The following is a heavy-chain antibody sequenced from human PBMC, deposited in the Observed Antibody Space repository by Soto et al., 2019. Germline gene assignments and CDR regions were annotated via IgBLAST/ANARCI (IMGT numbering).Heavy chain of an antibody. CDR2: IVVGSGNT. CDR1: GFTFTSSA. Sequence: GASVKVSCKASGFTFTSSAVQWVRQARGQRLEWIGWIVVGSGNTNYAQKFQERVTITRDMSTSTAYMELSSLRSEDTAVYYCAADAYSTVGAPGRYYYGMDVWGQGTTVTVSS. CDR3: AADAYSTVGAPGRYYYGMDV. D-gene: IGHD1-26*01. J-gene: IGHJ6*02. V-gene: IGHV1-58*01.